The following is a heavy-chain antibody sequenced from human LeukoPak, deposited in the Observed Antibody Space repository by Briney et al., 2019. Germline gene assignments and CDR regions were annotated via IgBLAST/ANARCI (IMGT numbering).Heavy chain of an antibody. CDR3: ARQGTTLDY. V-gene: IGHV4-59*01. CDR2: IHYSGST. J-gene: IGHJ4*02. Sequence: PSETLSPTCTVSGGSISSYYWSWIRQPPGKGLEWIGYIHYSGSTNYNPSLKSRVTISGDTSKKQFSLKLSSVTAADAAVYYCARQGTTLDYWGQGTLVTVSS. D-gene: IGHD1-14*01. CDR1: GGSISSYY.